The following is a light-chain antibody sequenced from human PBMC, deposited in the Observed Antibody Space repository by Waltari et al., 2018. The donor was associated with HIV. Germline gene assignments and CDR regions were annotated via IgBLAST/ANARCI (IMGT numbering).Light chain of an antibody. J-gene: IGKJ3*01. CDR2: DAS. Sequence: FLTQSPATLSLSPGERATLSCRASPSIGSSLTWYQPKLGQAPRLLIYDASNRATGVPARFSGSGSGTDFTLTISSLETEDFAVYYCQQRTHWRSVGFTFGPGTKVDIK. CDR3: QQRTHWRSVGFT. CDR1: PSIGSS. V-gene: IGKV3-11*01.